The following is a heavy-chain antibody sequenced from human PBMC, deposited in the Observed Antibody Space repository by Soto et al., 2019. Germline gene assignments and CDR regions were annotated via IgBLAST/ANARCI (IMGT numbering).Heavy chain of an antibody. CDR1: GDSVSSGGFY. Sequence: SETLSLTCTVSGDSVSSGGFYWSWIRQPPGKRLEWIGYIYYSGSTTYNPSLESRVTISVDTSKNQFSLKLSSLTAADTAVYYCARLPYYYGSGSTSDHWGQGTLVTVSS. CDR2: IYYSGST. CDR3: ARLPYYYGSGSTSDH. V-gene: IGHV4-61*08. D-gene: IGHD3-10*01. J-gene: IGHJ4*02.